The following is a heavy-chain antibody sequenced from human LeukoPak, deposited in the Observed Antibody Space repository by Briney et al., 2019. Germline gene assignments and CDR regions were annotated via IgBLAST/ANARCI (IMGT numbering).Heavy chain of an antibody. CDR1: GYTLTELS. D-gene: IGHD2-21*01. CDR3: ATGPYRGGDCHNWFDP. V-gene: IGHV1-24*01. Sequence: ASVKVSCKVSGYTLTELSMHWVRQAPGKGLEWMGGFDPEDGETIYAQKFQGRVTMTEDTSTDTAYMELSSLRSEDTAVYYCATGPYRGGDCHNWFDPWGQGTLVTVSS. CDR2: FDPEDGET. J-gene: IGHJ5*02.